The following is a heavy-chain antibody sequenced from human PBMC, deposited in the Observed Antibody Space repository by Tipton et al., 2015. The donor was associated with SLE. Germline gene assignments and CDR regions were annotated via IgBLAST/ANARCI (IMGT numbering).Heavy chain of an antibody. CDR3: ARDDWGGFLDF. V-gene: IGHV1-18*01. CDR1: GYTFTGYG. D-gene: IGHD3-9*01. CDR2: ISDYNDNT. J-gene: IGHJ4*02. Sequence: QVQLVQSGAEVKKPGASVKVSCKASGYTFTGYGITWVRQAPGQGLEWMGWISDYNDNTNYAQKLLGRVTMTTDTSTTTAYMELRSLRSDDTAVYYCARDDWGGFLDFWGQGTLVTVSS.